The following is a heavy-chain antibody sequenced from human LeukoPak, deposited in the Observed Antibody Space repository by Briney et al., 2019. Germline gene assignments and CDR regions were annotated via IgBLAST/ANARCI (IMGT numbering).Heavy chain of an antibody. CDR1: GGSISGYY. CDR3: ARHGGGSSSWCSVGY. CDR2: IYTSGSI. J-gene: IGHJ4*02. V-gene: IGHV4-4*09. D-gene: IGHD6-13*01. Sequence: SETLSLTCTVSGGSISGYYWSWIQQPPGKGLEWIGFIYTSGSINYNPSLKSRVTISVDTSKNQFSLKLSSVTAADTAVYYCARHGGGSSSWCSVGYWGQGTLVTVSS.